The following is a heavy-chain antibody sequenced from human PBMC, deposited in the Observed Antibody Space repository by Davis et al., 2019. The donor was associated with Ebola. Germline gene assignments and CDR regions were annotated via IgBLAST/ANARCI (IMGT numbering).Heavy chain of an antibody. CDR1: GFTFSSYA. D-gene: IGHD3-10*01. CDR3: ARDITLRGPFDP. J-gene: IGHJ5*02. Sequence: GESLKISCSASGFTFSSYAMHWVRQAPGKGLEYVSAISSNGGSTYYADSVKGRFTISRDNSKNTLYLQMNSLRAEDTAVYYCARDITLRGPFDPWGQGTLVTVSS. V-gene: IGHV3-64*04. CDR2: ISSNGGST.